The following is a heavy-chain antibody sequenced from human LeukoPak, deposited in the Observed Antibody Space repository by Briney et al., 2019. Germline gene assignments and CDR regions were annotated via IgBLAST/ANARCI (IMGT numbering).Heavy chain of an antibody. D-gene: IGHD1-26*01. V-gene: IGHV5-51*01. CDR1: GYSFSSYW. J-gene: IGHJ4*02. CDR3: ARLQWELPDY. CDR2: IYPGDSDT. Sequence: PGESLNISCKASGYSFSSYWIGWVRQMPGKGLELMGIIYPGDSDTRYSPSFQGQVTISADKSINTAYVQWSSLKAPDTAIYYCARLQWELPDYWGQGTLVTVSS.